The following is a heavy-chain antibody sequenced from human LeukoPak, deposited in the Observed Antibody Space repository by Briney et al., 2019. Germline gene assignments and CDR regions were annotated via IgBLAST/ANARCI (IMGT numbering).Heavy chain of an antibody. D-gene: IGHD3-22*01. J-gene: IGHJ5*01. CDR1: GFSFDDYA. Sequence: PAGSLRLSCAAPGFSFDDYAIHWVRQAPGKGLEWVSLIGGDGGSTFYADSVKGRFTISRDNSKNSLYLQMSSLRSEDTALYYCARESDSSGWYDSWGQGTLVTVSS. CDR2: IGGDGGST. V-gene: IGHV3-43*02. CDR3: ARESDSSGWYDS.